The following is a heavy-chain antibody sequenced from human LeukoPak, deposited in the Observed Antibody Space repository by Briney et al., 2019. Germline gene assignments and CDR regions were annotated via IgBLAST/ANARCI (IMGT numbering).Heavy chain of an antibody. CDR3: ARERQNKDFWSGGDY. J-gene: IGHJ4*02. D-gene: IGHD3-3*01. V-gene: IGHV3-20*04. CDR1: GFTFDDHG. CDR2: INWNGGST. Sequence: GGSLRLSCVASGFTFDDHGMRWVRQGPEKGLEWVAGINWNGGSTGYADSVKGRFTISRDNAQNSLYLQMNTLRPEDTAVYYCARERQNKDFWSGGDYWGQGTLVTVSS.